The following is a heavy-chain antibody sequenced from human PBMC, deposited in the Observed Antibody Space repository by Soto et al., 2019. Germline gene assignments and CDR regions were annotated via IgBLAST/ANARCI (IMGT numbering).Heavy chain of an antibody. Sequence: SETLSLTCAVYGGSFSDYYWTWIRQPPGKGLEWIGEINHSESTNYNPSLKSRVTISVDTSKNQFSLKVASVTAADTAVYYCARGVVRRVIIQYTSFFHSSGLGTLLTVSS. CDR1: GGSFSDYY. V-gene: IGHV4-34*01. J-gene: IGHJ4*02. CDR3: ARGVVRRVIIQYTSFFHS. D-gene: IGHD3-10*01. CDR2: INHSEST.